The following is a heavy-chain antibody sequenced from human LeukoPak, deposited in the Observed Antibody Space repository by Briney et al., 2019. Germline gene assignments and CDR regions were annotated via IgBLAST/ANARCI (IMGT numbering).Heavy chain of an antibody. D-gene: IGHD4-23*01. CDR3: ARGPNKYDGGNSGSAWLDP. V-gene: IGHV1-8*01. J-gene: IGHJ5*02. CDR1: GYTFTSYD. Sequence: ASVKVSCKASGYTFTSYDINWVRQGTGQGLEWMGWMNPNSGNTGYAQKFQGRVTMTRNTSISTAYMELSSLRSEDTAVYHCARGPNKYDGGNSGSAWLDPWGQGTLVTVSS. CDR2: MNPNSGNT.